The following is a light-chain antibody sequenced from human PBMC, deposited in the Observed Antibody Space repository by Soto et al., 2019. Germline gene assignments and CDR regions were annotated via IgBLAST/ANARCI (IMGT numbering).Light chain of an antibody. CDR1: QSISTW. CDR2: KAS. J-gene: IGKJ1*01. Sequence: DLQMTQSPSTLSASVGDRVTITCRASQSISTWLAWYQQKPRKAPKLLIYKASSLESGVPPRFSGSGSGTEFTLTITSLQADDFASYYCQQYNTYPRMFGQGTKVEIK. CDR3: QQYNTYPRM. V-gene: IGKV1-5*03.